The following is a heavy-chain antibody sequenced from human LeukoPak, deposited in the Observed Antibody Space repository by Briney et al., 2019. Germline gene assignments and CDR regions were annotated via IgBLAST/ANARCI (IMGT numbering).Heavy chain of an antibody. Sequence: GGSLRLSCAASGFSFRTYWMTWVRRAPGKGLEWVADIKKDGSERYYADSVKGRFTISRDNAKNSVFLQMNSLRVEDTAVYYCAKATVTYDYYYGMDVWGQGTTVTVSS. D-gene: IGHD4-17*01. CDR2: IKKDGSER. CDR1: GFSFRTYW. CDR3: AKATVTYDYYYGMDV. J-gene: IGHJ6*02. V-gene: IGHV3-7*01.